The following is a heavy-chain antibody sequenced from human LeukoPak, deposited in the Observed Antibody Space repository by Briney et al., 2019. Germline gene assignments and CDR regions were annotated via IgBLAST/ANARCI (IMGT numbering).Heavy chain of an antibody. V-gene: IGHV1-2*06. CDR1: GYTFTGYY. Sequence: GASVKVSCKASGYTFTGYYMHWVRQAPGQGLEWMGRINPNSGGTNYAQKFQGRVTITRNTSISTAYMELSSLRSEDTAVYYCARAHNSGSEDYWGQGTLVTVSS. CDR2: INPNSGGT. J-gene: IGHJ4*02. D-gene: IGHD1-26*01. CDR3: ARAHNSGSEDY.